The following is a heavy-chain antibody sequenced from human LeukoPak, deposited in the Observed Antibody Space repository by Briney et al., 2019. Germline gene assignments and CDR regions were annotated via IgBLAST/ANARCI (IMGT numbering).Heavy chain of an antibody. CDR3: AKDRAGYSGYGFDY. CDR1: GFTFSSFA. D-gene: IGHD5-12*01. J-gene: IGHJ4*02. V-gene: IGHV3-23*01. CDR2: ISGSGGYT. Sequence: PGGSLRLSCVASGFTFSSFAMSWVRQAPGGGLEWVSTISGSGGYTYYADSVKGRFTISRDKSKNTLYLQMNSLRVEDTAVYYCAKDRAGYSGYGFDYWGQGTLVTVSS.